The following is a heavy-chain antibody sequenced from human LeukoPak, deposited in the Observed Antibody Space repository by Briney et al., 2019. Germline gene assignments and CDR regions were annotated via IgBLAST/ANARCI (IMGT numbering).Heavy chain of an antibody. CDR2: ISWNSGST. Sequence: GRSLRLSCAASGFTFDDYAMHWVRHAPGKGLEWVSGISWNSGSTGYADSVKGRFTISRDNAKNSLYLQMNSLRAEDTALYYCAKDLDYWGQGTLVTVSS. J-gene: IGHJ4*02. CDR3: AKDLDY. V-gene: IGHV3-9*01. CDR1: GFTFDDYA.